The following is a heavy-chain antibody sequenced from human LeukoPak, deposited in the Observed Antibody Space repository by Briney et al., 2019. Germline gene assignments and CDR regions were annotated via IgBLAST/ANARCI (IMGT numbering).Heavy chain of an antibody. Sequence: ASVKVSCKASGYTFTSYGISWVRQAPGQGLEWMGWISAYSLNTNYAQNFQGRVTMTTDTSTSTAYMELRSLRSDDTAVYYCASIGYSGYEPFDYWGQGTLVTVSS. CDR2: ISAYSLNT. J-gene: IGHJ4*02. CDR3: ASIGYSGYEPFDY. CDR1: GYTFTSYG. D-gene: IGHD5-12*01. V-gene: IGHV1-18*01.